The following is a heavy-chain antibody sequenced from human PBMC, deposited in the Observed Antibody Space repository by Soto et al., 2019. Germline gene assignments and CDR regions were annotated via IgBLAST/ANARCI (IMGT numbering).Heavy chain of an antibody. CDR1: GGDLTNSG. V-gene: IGHV1-69*04. CDR3: AKEDGAGFKS. Sequence: QVHLVQSGAEMKKPGSSVKVSCKVSGGDLTNSGISWVRQAPGQGLEWMGGIFPLLAMVDYSQKFQGRVTITADESTNTAYMDLGSLRSEDTAVYYRAKEDGAGFKSWGQGTLVIVSS. CDR2: IFPLLAMV. J-gene: IGHJ4*02. D-gene: IGHD1-26*01.